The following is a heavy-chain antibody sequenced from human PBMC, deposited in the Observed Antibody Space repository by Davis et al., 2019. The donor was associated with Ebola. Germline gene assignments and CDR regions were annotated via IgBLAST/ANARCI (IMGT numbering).Heavy chain of an antibody. V-gene: IGHV1-8*01. CDR1: GYTFTSYD. D-gene: IGHD3-10*01. Sequence: ASVKVSCKASGYTFTSYDINWVRQATGQGLEWMGWMNPNSGNTGYAQKFQGRVTMTRNTSISTAYMELSSLRSEDTAVYYCARGSFRWFGDPGGSVDPWGQGTLVTVSS. CDR3: ARGSFRWFGDPGGSVDP. CDR2: MNPNSGNT. J-gene: IGHJ5*02.